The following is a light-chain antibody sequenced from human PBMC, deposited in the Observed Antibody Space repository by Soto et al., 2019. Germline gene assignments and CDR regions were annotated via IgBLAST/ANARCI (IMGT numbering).Light chain of an antibody. CDR1: NIGRKS. CDR3: QVWDGSSDHHWV. CDR2: DDS. Sequence: SYELTQPPSVSVAPGQTARITCGGNNIGRKSVHWYQQMPGQAPVLVVYDDSARPSGIPERISGSNSGNTATLTVTRVEAGDEAHYYCQVWDGSSDHHWVFGGGTKLTVL. V-gene: IGLV3-21*02. J-gene: IGLJ3*02.